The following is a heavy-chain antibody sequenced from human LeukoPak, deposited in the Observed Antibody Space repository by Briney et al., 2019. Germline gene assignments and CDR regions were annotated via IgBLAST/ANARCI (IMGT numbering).Heavy chain of an antibody. D-gene: IGHD1-26*01. CDR3: AKDGEEWELREFDY. V-gene: IGHV3-23*01. J-gene: IGHJ4*02. CDR2: ISGSGGST. CDR1: GFTFSSYA. Sequence: GGSLRLSCAASGFTFSSYAMSWVRQAPGKGLEWVSAISGSGGSTYYADSVKGRCTISRDNSKNTLYLQMNSLRAEDTAVYYCAKDGEEWELREFDYWGQGTLVTVSS.